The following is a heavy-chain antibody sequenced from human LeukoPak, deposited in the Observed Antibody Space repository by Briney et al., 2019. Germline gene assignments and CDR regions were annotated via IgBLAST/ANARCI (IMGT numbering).Heavy chain of an antibody. CDR1: GFTFDDYA. D-gene: IGHD3-10*01. CDR2: ISWDGGST. CDR3: TKERGAYFDY. Sequence: PGGSLRLSCAASGFTFDDYAMHWVRQAPGKGLEWVSLISWDGGSTYYADSVKGRFTISRDNSKNSLYLQMNSLRAEDTALFYCTKERGAYFDYWGQGTLVTVSS. V-gene: IGHV3-43D*03. J-gene: IGHJ4*02.